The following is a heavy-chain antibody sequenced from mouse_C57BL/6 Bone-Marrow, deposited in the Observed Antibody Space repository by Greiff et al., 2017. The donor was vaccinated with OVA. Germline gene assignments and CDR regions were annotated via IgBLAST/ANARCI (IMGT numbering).Heavy chain of an antibody. J-gene: IGHJ3*01. CDR3: ARNSLYGNYVDWFAY. CDR2: IFPGSGST. D-gene: IGHD2-1*01. Sequence: VQLQQSGPELVKPGASVKISCKASGYTFTDYYINWVKQRPGQGLEWIGWIFPGSGSTYYNEKFKGKATLTVDKSSSTAYMLLSSLTSEDSAVYFCARNSLYGNYVDWFAYWGQGTLVTVSA. V-gene: IGHV1-75*01. CDR1: GYTFTDYY.